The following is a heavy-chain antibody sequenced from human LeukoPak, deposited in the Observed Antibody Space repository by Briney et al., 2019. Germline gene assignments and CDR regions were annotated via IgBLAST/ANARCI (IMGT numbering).Heavy chain of an antibody. Sequence: GGSLRLCCAASGFTFSNYWVHWVRQAPGKGLVWVLRINRDGSTTKYADSVKGRFTVSRDNAKNTLNLQMNSLRAEDTAVYYCARDKKSGESSEIDYWGQGTLVTVSS. V-gene: IGHV3-74*03. CDR1: GFTFSNYW. D-gene: IGHD3-10*01. J-gene: IGHJ4*02. CDR2: INRDGSTT. CDR3: ARDKKSGESSEIDY.